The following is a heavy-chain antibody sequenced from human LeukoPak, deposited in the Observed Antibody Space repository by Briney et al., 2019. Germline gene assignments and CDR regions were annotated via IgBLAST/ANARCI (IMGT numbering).Heavy chain of an antibody. CDR2: IIPIFGTA. J-gene: IGHJ6*02. CDR1: GGTFSSYA. V-gene: IGHV1-69*13. D-gene: IGHD2-2*01. CDR3: ARDPTTDIVVVPAAIPIPHYYYYYGMDV. Sequence: SVKVSCKASGGTFSSYAISWVRQAPGQGLEWMGGIIPIFGTANYAQKFQGRVTITADESTSTAYMELSSLRSEDTAVYYCARDPTTDIVVVPAAIPIPHYYYYYGMDVWGQGTTVTVSS.